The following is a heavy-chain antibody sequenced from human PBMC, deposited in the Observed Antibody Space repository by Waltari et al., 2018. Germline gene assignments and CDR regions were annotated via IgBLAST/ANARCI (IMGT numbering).Heavy chain of an antibody. V-gene: IGHV4-34*01. J-gene: IGHJ4*02. Sequence: QVQLQQWGAGLLKPSETLSLTCAVYGGSFSGYYWSWIRQPPGKGLEWIGEINHSGITNFNPSLKTRVTISVDTSKNQFSLKLSSVTAADTAVYYCARGWLRSVFDYWGQGTLVTVSS. CDR3: ARGWLRSVFDY. CDR2: INHSGIT. D-gene: IGHD5-12*01. CDR1: GGSFSGYY.